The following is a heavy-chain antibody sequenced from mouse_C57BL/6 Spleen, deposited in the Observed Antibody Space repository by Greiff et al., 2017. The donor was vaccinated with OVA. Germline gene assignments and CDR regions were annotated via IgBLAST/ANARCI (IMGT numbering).Heavy chain of an antibody. CDR1: GFTFSDYG. D-gene: IGHD2-5*01. CDR3: ARPSNYVDAMDY. CDR2: ISSGSSTI. V-gene: IGHV5-17*01. Sequence: EVKVVESGGGLVKPGGSLKLSCAASGFTFSDYGMHWVRQAPEKGLEWVAYISSGSSTIYYADTVKGRFTLSRDNAKNTLFLQMTRLRSEDTAMYYCARPSNYVDAMDYWGQGTSVTVSS. J-gene: IGHJ4*01.